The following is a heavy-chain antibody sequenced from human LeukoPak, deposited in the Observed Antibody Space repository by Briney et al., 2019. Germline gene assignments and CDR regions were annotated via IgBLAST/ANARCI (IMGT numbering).Heavy chain of an antibody. CDR3: ARHRFRRDDSTGYNYFDY. J-gene: IGHJ4*02. Sequence: PSETLSLTCTVSGGSISSSSYYWGWIRQPPGKGLEWIGSIYYSGSTYYNPSLKSRVTISVDRPQNQSYLKLSSVTAPDTAVYSCARHRFRRDDSTGYNYFDYWGQGALVTVSS. CDR2: IYYSGST. V-gene: IGHV4-39*07. D-gene: IGHD3-22*01. CDR1: GGSISSSSYY.